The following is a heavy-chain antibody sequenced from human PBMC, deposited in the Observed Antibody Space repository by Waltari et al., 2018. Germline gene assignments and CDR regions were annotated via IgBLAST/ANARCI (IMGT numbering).Heavy chain of an antibody. CDR1: GFTFSNYW. CDR2: INQDGNGL. V-gene: IGHV3-7*01. J-gene: IGHJ4*02. Sequence: EVQVVESGGGLVQPGGSLRLSCAASGFTFSNYWMTWVRRAPGKGVEWVANINQDGNGLHYVDSVRGRFTSSRDNAKNSMFLQMNSLRAEDTAVYYCARVPLPWYLDYWGQGTLVTVSS. CDR3: ARVPLPWYLDY.